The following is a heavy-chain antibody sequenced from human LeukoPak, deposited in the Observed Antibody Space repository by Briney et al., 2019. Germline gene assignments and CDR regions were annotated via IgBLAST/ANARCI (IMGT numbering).Heavy chain of an antibody. V-gene: IGHV3-23*01. CDR2: ISTSGGST. CDR1: GFSFSSFA. CDR3: AKSRGAINDVFDI. Sequence: PGGSLRLSCAAAGFSFSSFAMSWVRQAQGKGLEWVSGISTSGGSTYYADSVKGRFTISRDNSMNTLYVQMSSLRAEDTAEYYCAKSRGAINDVFDIWGQGTMVTVSA. D-gene: IGHD3-22*01. J-gene: IGHJ3*02.